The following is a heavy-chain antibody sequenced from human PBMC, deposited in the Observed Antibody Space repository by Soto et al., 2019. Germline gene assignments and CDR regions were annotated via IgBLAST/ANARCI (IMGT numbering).Heavy chain of an antibody. J-gene: IGHJ4*02. V-gene: IGHV1-18*01. D-gene: IGHD3-3*01. CDR2: ISAYNGNT. CDR3: GKQDFGSVWSFFAY. Sequence: ASVKVSCKASGYTFTSYGISWVRQAPGQGLEWMGWISAYNGNTNYAQKLQGRVTITTDTSTSTAYMELRSLRSDDTAVYYCGKQDFGSVWSFFAYGGKGTRVPVSP. CDR1: GYTFTSYG.